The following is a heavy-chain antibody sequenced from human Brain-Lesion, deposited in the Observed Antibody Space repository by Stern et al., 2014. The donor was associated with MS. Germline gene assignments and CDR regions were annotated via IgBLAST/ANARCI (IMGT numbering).Heavy chain of an antibody. D-gene: IGHD2-15*01. CDR3: AGEEDIRYCSGGSCTGNWFDP. CDR2: IYYSGNT. CDR1: GGSVSSTSYA. V-gene: IGHV4-39*02. Sequence: QLQLQESGPGLVKPSETLSLTCTVAGGSVSSTSYAWAWIRQPPGKGLEWIGTIYYSGNTYYSPSPKSRLTMSLDTSKNHFPLQLRSVTAADTAVYYCAGEEDIRYCSGGSCTGNWFDPWGQGTLVTVSS. J-gene: IGHJ5*02.